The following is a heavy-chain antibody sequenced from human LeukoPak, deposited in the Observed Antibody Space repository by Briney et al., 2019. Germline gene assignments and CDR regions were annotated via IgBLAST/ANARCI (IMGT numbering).Heavy chain of an antibody. CDR2: IYYSGST. Sequence: SETLSLTCTVSGGSISSHYWSWIRQPPGKGLEWIGYIYYSGSTNYNPSLKSRVTISVDTSKNQFSLKLSSVTAADTAVYYCVREIAAAGTIRFDPWGQGTLVTVSS. CDR1: GGSISSHY. CDR3: VREIAAAGTIRFDP. V-gene: IGHV4-59*11. D-gene: IGHD6-13*01. J-gene: IGHJ5*02.